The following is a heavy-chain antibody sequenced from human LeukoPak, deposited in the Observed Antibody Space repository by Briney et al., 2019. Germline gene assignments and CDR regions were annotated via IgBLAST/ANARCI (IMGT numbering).Heavy chain of an antibody. D-gene: IGHD3-22*01. CDR2: INPSGGST. CDR3: ARAVYYYDSSGYPQGGMDV. V-gene: IGHV1-46*01. J-gene: IGHJ6*02. CDR1: GYTFTSYY. Sequence: ASVKVSCKASGYTFTSYYMHWVRQAPGQGLEWMGIINPSGGSTSYAQKLQGRVTMTRDTSTSTVYMELSSLRSEDTAVYYCARAVYYYDSSGYPQGGMDVWGQGTTVTVSS.